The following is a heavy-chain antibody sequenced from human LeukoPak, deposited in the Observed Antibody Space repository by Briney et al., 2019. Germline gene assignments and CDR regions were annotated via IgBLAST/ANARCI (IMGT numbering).Heavy chain of an antibody. D-gene: IGHD1-7*01. V-gene: IGHV3-74*01. J-gene: IGHJ4*02. CDR2: INSDGSST. CDR1: GFTFSSYW. Sequence: PGGSLRLSCAASGFTFSSYWMHWVRQAPGKGLVWVSRINSDGSSTSYADSVKGRFTISRDSAKNTLYQEMNSLRAEDTAVYYCARYNWNSAPFDYWGQGTLVTVSS. CDR3: ARYNWNSAPFDY.